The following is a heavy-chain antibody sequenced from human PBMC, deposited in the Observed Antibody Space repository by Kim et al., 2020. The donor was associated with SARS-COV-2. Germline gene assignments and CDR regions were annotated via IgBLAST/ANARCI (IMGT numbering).Heavy chain of an antibody. CDR3: AKDGGIAAAGTGLDY. CDR1: GFTFSSYA. V-gene: IGHV3-23*03. J-gene: IGHJ4*02. CDR2: IYSGGSST. D-gene: IGHD6-13*01. Sequence: GGSLRLSCAASGFTFSSYAMSWVRQAPGKGLEWVSVIYSGGSSTYYADSVKGRFTISRDNSKNTLYLQMNSLRAEDTAVYYCAKDGGIAAAGTGLDYWGQGNLVTVSS.